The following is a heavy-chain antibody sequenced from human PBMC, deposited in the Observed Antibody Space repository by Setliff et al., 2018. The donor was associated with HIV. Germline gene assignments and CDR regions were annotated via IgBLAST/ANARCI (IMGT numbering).Heavy chain of an antibody. J-gene: IGHJ4*02. CDR1: GGTFRSHE. D-gene: IGHD2-2*01. V-gene: IGHV1-69*13. CDR3: ARGYCSSTSCYGIYYFDN. Sequence: SVKVSCKASGGTFRSHEISWVRQAPGQGLEWMGGIVPILNTGNYAPKFQGRFTITADESTTTAYMELSSLRSEDTAVYYCARGYCSSTSCYGIYYFDNWGQGTPVTVSS. CDR2: IVPILNTG.